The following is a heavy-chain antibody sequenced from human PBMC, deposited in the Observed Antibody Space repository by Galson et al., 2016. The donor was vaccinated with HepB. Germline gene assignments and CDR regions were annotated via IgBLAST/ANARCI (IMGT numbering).Heavy chain of an antibody. CDR3: ARDRGASTPLDP. J-gene: IGHJ5*02. Sequence: SCAASGFTLRNYWMHWVRQAPGKGLVWVSRITSDGSSTTYAEFVEGRFTISRDNAKNTLYLQMNRLRAEDTAVYYCARDRGASTPLDPWGQGTLVTVPS. D-gene: IGHD2-2*01. CDR1: GFTLRNYW. CDR2: ITSDGSST. V-gene: IGHV3-74*01.